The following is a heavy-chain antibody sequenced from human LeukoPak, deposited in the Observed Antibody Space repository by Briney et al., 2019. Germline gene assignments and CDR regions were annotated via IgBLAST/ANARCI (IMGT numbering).Heavy chain of an antibody. CDR1: GGSFSGYY. D-gene: IGHD6-13*01. J-gene: IGHJ4*02. Sequence: SETLSLTCAVYGGSFSGYYWSWIRQPPGKGLEWIGEINHSGSTNYNPSLKSRVTILIDTSKNQFSLKLNSVTAADTAVYYCARTYQSTVPGIAGAGTFDYWGQGILVTVSS. CDR2: INHSGST. CDR3: ARTYQSTVPGIAGAGTFDY. V-gene: IGHV4-34*01.